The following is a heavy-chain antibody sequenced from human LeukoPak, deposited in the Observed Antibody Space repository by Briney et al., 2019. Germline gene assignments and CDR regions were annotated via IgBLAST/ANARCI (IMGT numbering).Heavy chain of an antibody. CDR1: GGSISSGGYY. CDR3: AVGYYDFWSGPPGWFDP. Sequence: SETLSLTCTVAGGSISSGGYYWSRILQHPVKGLEWIGYIYYSGNTYYNPSLKSRVTISVDTSKSQFSLKLSSVTAEDTAVYYCAVGYYDFWSGPPGWFDPWGQGTLITVSP. J-gene: IGHJ5*02. V-gene: IGHV4-31*03. D-gene: IGHD3-3*01. CDR2: IYYSGNT.